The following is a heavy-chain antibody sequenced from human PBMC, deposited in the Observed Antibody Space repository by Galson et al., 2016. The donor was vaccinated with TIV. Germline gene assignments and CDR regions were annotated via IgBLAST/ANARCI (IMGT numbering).Heavy chain of an antibody. CDR1: GHTCSDCY. CDR2: ISPIDGDT. J-gene: IGHJ4*02. CDR3: ARSRVDIVAVPAAHPGSYFDL. V-gene: IGHV1-2*02. D-gene: IGHD2-21*02. Sequence: SVKVSCKASGHTCSDCYVHWVRQVPGQGLEWMAWISPIDGDTNSAQKFRARVTMTRDTSIRTSYMELSALNFDDPAVYFCARSRVDIVAVPAAHPGSYFDLWGQGTLVTVSS.